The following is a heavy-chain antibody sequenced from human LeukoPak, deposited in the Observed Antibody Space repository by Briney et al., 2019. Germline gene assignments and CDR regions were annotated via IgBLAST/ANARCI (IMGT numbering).Heavy chain of an antibody. D-gene: IGHD6-6*01. V-gene: IGHV1-46*01. CDR3: AREGYSSSPTSGFDY. CDR1: GYTFTSYY. CDR2: INPSGGST. Sequence: ASVKVSFKASGYTFTSYYMHWVRQASGQGVEGMGIINPSGGSTSYAQKFQGRVTMTRDMSTSTVYMELSSLRSEDTAVYYCAREGYSSSPTSGFDYWGQGTLVTVSS. J-gene: IGHJ4*02.